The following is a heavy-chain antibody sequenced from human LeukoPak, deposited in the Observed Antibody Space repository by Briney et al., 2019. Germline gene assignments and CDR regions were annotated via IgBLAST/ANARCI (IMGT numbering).Heavy chain of an antibody. CDR2: ISSSGSTI. J-gene: IGHJ6*02. CDR3: ARDRGPVAPHGMDV. CDR1: GFTFSSYA. D-gene: IGHD2-2*01. V-gene: IGHV3-11*01. Sequence: GGSLRLSCAASGFTFSSYAMSWIRQAPGKGLEWVSYISSSGSTIYYADSVKGRFTISRDNAKNSLYLQMNSLRAEDTAVYYCARDRGPVAPHGMDVWGQGTTVTVSS.